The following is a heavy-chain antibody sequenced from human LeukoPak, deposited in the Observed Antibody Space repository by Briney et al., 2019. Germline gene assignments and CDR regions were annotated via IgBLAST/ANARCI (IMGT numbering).Heavy chain of an antibody. D-gene: IGHD2-2*01. CDR3: ARGDIVVVPAAISVGWFDP. CDR1: GGSISSYY. V-gene: IGHV4-59*12. CDR2: IYYSGST. Sequence: SETLSLTCTVSGGSISSYYWSWIRQPPGKGLEWIGYIYYSGSTYYNPSLKSRVTISVDTSKNQFSLKLSSVTAADTAVYYCARGDIVVVPAAISVGWFDPWGQGTLVTVSS. J-gene: IGHJ5*02.